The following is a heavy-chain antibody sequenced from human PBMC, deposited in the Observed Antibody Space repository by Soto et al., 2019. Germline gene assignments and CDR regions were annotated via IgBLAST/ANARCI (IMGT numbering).Heavy chain of an antibody. CDR2: IHHSGST. Sequence: SETLSLTCAVSGYSISSGYYWGWIRQPPGEGLEWIGSIHHSGSTHYNPSLKSRVIISVDTSKNQFSLKLSSVTAADTAVYYCARENGDYDYYYYGMDVWGRGTTVTVSS. CDR1: GYSISSGYY. D-gene: IGHD4-17*01. J-gene: IGHJ6*02. CDR3: ARENGDYDYYYYGMDV. V-gene: IGHV4-38-2*02.